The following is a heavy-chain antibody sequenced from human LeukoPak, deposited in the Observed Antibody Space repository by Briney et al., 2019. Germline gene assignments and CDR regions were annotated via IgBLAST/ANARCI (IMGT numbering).Heavy chain of an antibody. CDR1: GLTFSGYA. V-gene: IGHV3-23*01. CDR3: EKGYDFWRGGIDY. CDR2: PIVSVART. D-gene: IGHD3-3*01. Sequence: GGYLRLSCANAGLTFSGYAMSWVRQAPGQGLEWDSGPIVSVARTFYADSVKGRFAICRDTSKNTLYLQRTRLRAEDTAVYYCEKGYDFWRGGIDYWGQGTMVTVFS. J-gene: IGHJ4*02.